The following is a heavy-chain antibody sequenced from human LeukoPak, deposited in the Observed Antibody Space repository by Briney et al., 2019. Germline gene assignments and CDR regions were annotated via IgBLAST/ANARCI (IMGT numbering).Heavy chain of an antibody. J-gene: IGHJ4*02. V-gene: IGHV4-4*07. CDR2: IYSSGST. CDR3: ARGPEMATTYFDY. CDR1: GGAISSYY. D-gene: IGHD5-24*01. Sequence: SETLSLTCTVSGGAISSYYWTWIRQPAGKGLEWIGRIYSSGSTNHNPSLKSQVTVSVDTSKNQFSLKLSSVTAADTAVYYCARGPEMATTYFDYWGQGILVTVSS.